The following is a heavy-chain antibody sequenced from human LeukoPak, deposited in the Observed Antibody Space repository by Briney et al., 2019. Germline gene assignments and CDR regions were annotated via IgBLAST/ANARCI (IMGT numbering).Heavy chain of an antibody. Sequence: GGSLRLSCAASGFTFASHWMNWVRQAQGRGLEWVANIKLGGSEVYYVESVKGRFTISRDDAKNSLFLQMGSLRDEDTAIYYCVRDRGDYWGQGTLVTVSS. CDR2: IKLGGSEV. V-gene: IGHV3-7*01. CDR3: VRDRGDY. J-gene: IGHJ4*02. CDR1: GFTFASHW.